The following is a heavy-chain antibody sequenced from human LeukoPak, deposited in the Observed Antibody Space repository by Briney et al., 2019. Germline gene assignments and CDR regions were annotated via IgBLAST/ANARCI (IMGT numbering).Heavy chain of an antibody. J-gene: IGHJ6*03. CDR3: ARDRDYDFWSGHPSYYYMDV. V-gene: IGHV3-11*04. Sequence: PGGSLRLSCAASGFTFSDYYMSWIRQAPGKGLEWVSYISSSGSTIYYADSVKGRFTISRDNAKNSLYLQMNSLRAEDTAVYYCARDRDYDFWSGHPSYYYMDVWGKGTTVTVSS. D-gene: IGHD3-3*01. CDR1: GFTFSDYY. CDR2: ISSSGSTI.